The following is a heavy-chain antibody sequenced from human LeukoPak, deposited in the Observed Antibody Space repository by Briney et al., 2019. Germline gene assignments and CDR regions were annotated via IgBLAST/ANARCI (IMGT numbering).Heavy chain of an antibody. CDR3: AREKASTTGTTDYDY. V-gene: IGHV3-7*01. CDR2: INQDGSEK. CDR1: GFTFSRYW. Sequence: GGSLRLSCAASGFTFSRYWMSWVRQAPGKGLEWVANINQDGSEKYYVDSVKGRFTISRDNAKNSLYLEMNSLRAGDTAVYYCAREKASTTGTTDYDYWGQGTLVTVSS. J-gene: IGHJ4*02. D-gene: IGHD1-1*01.